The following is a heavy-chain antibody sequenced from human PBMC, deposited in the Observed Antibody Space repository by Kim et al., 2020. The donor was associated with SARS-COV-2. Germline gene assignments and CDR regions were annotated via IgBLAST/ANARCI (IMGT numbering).Heavy chain of an antibody. CDR3: ARDRGDSSSWYLPKYNWFDP. J-gene: IGHJ5*02. CDR1: GFTFSSYS. V-gene: IGHV3-48*04. CDR2: ISSSSSTI. D-gene: IGHD6-13*01. Sequence: GGSLRLSCAASGFTFSSYSMNWVRQAPGKGLEWVSYISSSSSTIYYADSVKGRFTISRDNAKNSLYLQMNSLRAEDTAVYYCARDRGDSSSWYLPKYNWFDPWGQGTLVTVSS.